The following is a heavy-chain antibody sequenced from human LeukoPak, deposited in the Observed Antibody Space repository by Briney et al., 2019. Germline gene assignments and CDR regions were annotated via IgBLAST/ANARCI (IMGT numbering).Heavy chain of an antibody. CDR1: GYTFTSYY. CDR3: ARDAKSVYFDY. V-gene: IGHV1-46*01. J-gene: IGHJ4*02. Sequence: GASVKVSCKASGYTFTSYYMYWVRQAPGQGLEWMGIINPNRGSTSYAQKFQGRVTMTRDMSTTTDYMELSSLRSDDTAVYYCARDAKSVYFDYWGQGTLVTVSS. D-gene: IGHD4/OR15-4a*01. CDR2: INPNRGST.